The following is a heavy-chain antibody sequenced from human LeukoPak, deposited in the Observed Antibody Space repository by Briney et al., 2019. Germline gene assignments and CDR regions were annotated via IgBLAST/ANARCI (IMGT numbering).Heavy chain of an antibody. D-gene: IGHD2-15*01. CDR2: ISTYNGNT. V-gene: IGHV1-18*01. J-gene: IGHJ6*03. CDR1: GYTFTNYG. CDR3: ARDLARYCSGGRCHYYSYYMDV. Sequence: ASVKVSCKASGYTFTNYGISWVRQAPGQGLEWMGWISTYNGNTNYAQKLQGRVTMTTDTSTSTAYMELRRLRSDDTAVYYCARDLARYCSGGRCHYYSYYMDVWGKGTTVTVSS.